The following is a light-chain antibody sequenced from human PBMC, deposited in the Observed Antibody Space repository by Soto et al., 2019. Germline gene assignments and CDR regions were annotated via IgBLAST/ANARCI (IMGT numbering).Light chain of an antibody. CDR3: AAWDDSLSGYV. J-gene: IGLJ1*01. CDR1: SSNIGSNY. Sequence: KRVTISCSGGSSNIGSNYVYWYQQLPGTAPKLLIYSNNERPSGVPARFSGSKSGTSASLAISGLRSEDEADYFCAAWDDSLSGYVFGTGTKVTVL. V-gene: IGLV1-47*02. CDR2: SNN.